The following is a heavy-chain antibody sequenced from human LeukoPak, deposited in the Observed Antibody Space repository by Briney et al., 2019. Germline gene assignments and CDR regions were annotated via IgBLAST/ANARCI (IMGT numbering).Heavy chain of an antibody. CDR2: ISDIGSI. J-gene: IGHJ4*02. Sequence: PSETLSLTCTVSGGSISSYYWSWIRQPPGKGLEWIAYISDIGSINYNPSLKSRVTISLDTSKNQFSLKLSSVTAADTAVYYCARVEYYDSSGYWFFDYWGQGTLVTVSS. CDR1: GGSISSYY. CDR3: ARVEYYDSSGYWFFDY. D-gene: IGHD3-22*01. V-gene: IGHV4-59*01.